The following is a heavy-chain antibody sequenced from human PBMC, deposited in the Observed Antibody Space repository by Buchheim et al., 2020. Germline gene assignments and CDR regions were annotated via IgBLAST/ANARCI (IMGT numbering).Heavy chain of an antibody. CDR2: INSDGSST. CDR1: GFSFSSYW. D-gene: IGHD6-13*01. Sequence: VQLVESGGGVVQPGRSLRLSCAASGFSFSSYWMHWVRQAPGKGLVWVSRINSDGSSTSYADSVKGRFTISRDNAKNTLYLQMNSLRAEDTAVYYCARDRIAAAGMFGTIQDYYYYYMDVWGKGTT. CDR3: ARDRIAAAGMFGTIQDYYYYYMDV. J-gene: IGHJ6*03. V-gene: IGHV3-74*01.